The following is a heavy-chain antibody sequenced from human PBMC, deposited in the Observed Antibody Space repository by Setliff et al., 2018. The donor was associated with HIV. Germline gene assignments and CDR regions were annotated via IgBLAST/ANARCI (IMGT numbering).Heavy chain of an antibody. D-gene: IGHD3-10*02. J-gene: IGHJ1*01. Sequence: SETLSLTCTVSGGSISSHYWSWIRQAPGKALEWIGEMNHSEHYYNPSLKSRVTISVDTSNNHFSLKLTSVTAADTAVYYCARSGSYVGPIQHWGQGTLVTVSS. V-gene: IGHV4-59*11. CDR2: MNHSEH. CDR3: ARSGSYVGPIQH. CDR1: GGSISSHY.